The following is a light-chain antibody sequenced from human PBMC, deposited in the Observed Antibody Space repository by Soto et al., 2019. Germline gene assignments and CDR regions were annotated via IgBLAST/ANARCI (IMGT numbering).Light chain of an antibody. Sequence: EIVMTQSPATLSVSPGESAALSCRASQSVSNNLAWYQQQPGQAPRLLIYGASTTASGIPARFSGSGSGTEFTLTISSLQSEDFAFYYCHQRQRWPRTFGQGTKVDIK. CDR3: HQRQRWPRT. CDR2: GAS. CDR1: QSVSNN. J-gene: IGKJ1*01. V-gene: IGKV3-15*01.